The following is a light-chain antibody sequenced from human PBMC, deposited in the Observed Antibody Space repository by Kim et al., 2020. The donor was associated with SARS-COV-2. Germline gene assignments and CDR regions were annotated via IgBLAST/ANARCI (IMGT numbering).Light chain of an antibody. J-gene: IGKJ3*01. Sequence: EIVLTQSPGTLSLSPGERATLSCRASQSVSSSYLAWYQQKPGQAPRLLIYGASSRATGIPDRFSGSGSGTDFTLTISRLEPEDFAVYYCQHYDSSAPVFTFGPGTKVDIK. V-gene: IGKV3-20*01. CDR3: QHYDSSAPVFT. CDR1: QSVSSSY. CDR2: GAS.